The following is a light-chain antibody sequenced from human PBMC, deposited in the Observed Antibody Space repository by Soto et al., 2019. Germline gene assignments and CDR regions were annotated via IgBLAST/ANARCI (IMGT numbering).Light chain of an antibody. Sequence: EVVLTQFPGTLSLSPGERATLSCRASQSVNSRYLAWYQQKPGQAPRLLIYGTSSRATGIPDRFSVSGSGSDFTLTISRLEPEDFAVYYCQQYDISPRTFGQGTKVVIK. CDR3: QQYDISPRT. CDR2: GTS. J-gene: IGKJ1*01. V-gene: IGKV3-20*01. CDR1: QSVNSRY.